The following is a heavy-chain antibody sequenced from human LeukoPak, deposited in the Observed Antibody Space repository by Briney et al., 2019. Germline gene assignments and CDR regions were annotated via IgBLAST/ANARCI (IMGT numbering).Heavy chain of an antibody. CDR1: GFTYSSYS. D-gene: IGHD6-19*01. CDR3: ARDPRGDSVAGLDY. CDR2: ISSSSSSYSYT. J-gene: IGHJ4*02. Sequence: PGGSLRLSCAASGFTYSSYSMHWVRQAPGKGLEWVLSISSSSSSYSYTYYADSVKGRFTISRDNSKNTLYLQMNSLRAEDTAVYYCARDPRGDSVAGLDYWGQGTLVTVSS. V-gene: IGHV3-21*01.